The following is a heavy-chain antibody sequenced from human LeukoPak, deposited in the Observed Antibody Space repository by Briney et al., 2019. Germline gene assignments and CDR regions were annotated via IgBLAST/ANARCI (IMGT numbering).Heavy chain of an antibody. Sequence: GGSLRLSCVASGFTFSDYYMSWIRQAPGEGLEWLSFISQSGADIHYADSVRGRFTISRDNAQNSLYLQMNSLRAEDTAVYYCARDIRAVGATLYFDYWGQGALVTVSS. CDR3: ARDIRAVGATLYFDY. J-gene: IGHJ4*02. V-gene: IGHV3-11*01. D-gene: IGHD1-26*01. CDR2: ISQSGADI. CDR1: GFTFSDYY.